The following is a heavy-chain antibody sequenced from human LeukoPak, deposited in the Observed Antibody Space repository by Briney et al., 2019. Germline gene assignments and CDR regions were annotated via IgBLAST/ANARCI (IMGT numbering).Heavy chain of an antibody. J-gene: IGHJ4*02. D-gene: IGHD3-3*01. CDR2: ISAYNGNT. V-gene: IGHV1-18*01. CDR3: ARDAPRSGSIARFDY. Sequence: GASVKVSCKASGYTFTSYGISWVRQAPGQGLERMGWISAYNGNTNYAQKLQGRVTMTTDTSTSTAYMELRSLRSDDTAVYYCARDAPRSGSIARFDYWGQGTLVTVSS. CDR1: GYTFTSYG.